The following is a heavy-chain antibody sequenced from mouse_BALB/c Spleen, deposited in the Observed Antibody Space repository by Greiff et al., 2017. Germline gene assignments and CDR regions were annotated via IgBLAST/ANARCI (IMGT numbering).Heavy chain of an antibody. Sequence: VKLKESGPGLVAPSQSLSITCTVSGFSLTSYGVHWVRQPPGKGLEWLGVIWAGGSTNYNSALMSRLSISKDNSKSQVFFKMNSLQTDDTAMYYCARDGGSAMDYWGQGTSVTVSS. CDR1: GFSLTSYG. CDR2: IWAGGST. CDR3: ARDGGSAMDY. V-gene: IGHV2-9*02. J-gene: IGHJ4*01.